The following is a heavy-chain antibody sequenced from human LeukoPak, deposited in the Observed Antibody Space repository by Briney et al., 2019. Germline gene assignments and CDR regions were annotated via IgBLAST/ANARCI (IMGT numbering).Heavy chain of an antibody. CDR1: GGSISSGDYY. V-gene: IGHV4-30-4*08. D-gene: IGHD3-22*01. J-gene: IGHJ4*02. Sequence: PSQTLSLTGTVSGGSISSGDYYWSWIRQPPGKGLEWIGYIYYSGSTYYNPSLKSRVTISVDTSKNQFSLKLSSVTAADTAVYYCARDGVFYYDSSGYSFFDYWGQGTLVTVSS. CDR3: ARDGVFYYDSSGYSFFDY. CDR2: IYYSGST.